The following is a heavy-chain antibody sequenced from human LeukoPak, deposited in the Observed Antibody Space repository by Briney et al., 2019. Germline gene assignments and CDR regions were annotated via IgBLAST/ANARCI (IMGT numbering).Heavy chain of an antibody. CDR1: GGTFSSYA. V-gene: IGHV1-69*13. CDR2: IIPIFGTA. D-gene: IGHD3-16*02. J-gene: IGHJ4*02. Sequence: ASVKVSCKASGGTFSSYAISWVRQAPGQGLEWMGGIIPIFGTANYAQKFQGRVTITAVESTSTAYMELSSLRSEDTAVYYCARTYYDYVWGSYRYLDYWGQGTLVTVSS. CDR3: ARTYYDYVWGSYRYLDY.